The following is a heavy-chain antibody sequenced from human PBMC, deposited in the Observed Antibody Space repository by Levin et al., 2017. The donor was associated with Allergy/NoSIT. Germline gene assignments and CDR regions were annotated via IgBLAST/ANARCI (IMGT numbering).Heavy chain of an antibody. D-gene: IGHD6-13*01. V-gene: IGHV1-46*04. CDR1: GYTFTTYY. CDR3: ARGTALVGATAAGTNWLDP. J-gene: IGHJ5*02. Sequence: ASVKVSCKASGYTFTTYYMHWVRQAPGQGLEWMAIINPSTGSNSHAQKLQGRATTTRDTSTSTVYIELSSLRSEDTAVYYCARGTALVGATAAGTNWLDPWGQGTLVTVSS. CDR2: INPSTGSN.